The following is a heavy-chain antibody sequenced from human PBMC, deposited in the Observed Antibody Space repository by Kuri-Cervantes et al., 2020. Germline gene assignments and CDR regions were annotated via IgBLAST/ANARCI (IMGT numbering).Heavy chain of an antibody. CDR3: ARDLSGIAAAGTYFQH. D-gene: IGHD6-13*01. CDR1: GFTFSYYA. Sequence: GGSLRLSCAASGFTFSYYAMHWVRQAPGKGLEWVSGISWNSGSIGYADSVKGRFTISRDNSKNTLYLQMNSLRAEDTAVYYCARDLSGIAAAGTYFQHWGQGALVTVSS. CDR2: ISWNSGSI. J-gene: IGHJ1*01. V-gene: IGHV3-9*01.